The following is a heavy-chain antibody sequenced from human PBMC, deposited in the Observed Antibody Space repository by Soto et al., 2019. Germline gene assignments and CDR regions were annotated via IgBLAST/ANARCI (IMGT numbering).Heavy chain of an antibody. D-gene: IGHD4-17*01. CDR3: ARDRNGDLDY. J-gene: IGHJ4*02. V-gene: IGHV4-59*01. CDR1: GGSISRYY. Sequence: PSQTLSLTCTVSGGSISRYYWNRIRQPPGKGLEWIGYIYYSGSTNYNPSLKSRVTISVDTSKNQFSLKLSSVTAADTAVYYCARDRNGDLDYWGQGTLVTVSS. CDR2: IYYSGST.